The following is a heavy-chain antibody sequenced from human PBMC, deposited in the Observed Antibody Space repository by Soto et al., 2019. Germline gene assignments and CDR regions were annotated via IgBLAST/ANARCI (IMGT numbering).Heavy chain of an antibody. V-gene: IGHV4-39*01. CDR1: GGSISSSSYY. Sequence: PSETLSLTCTVSGGSISSSSYYWGWIRQPPGKGLEWIGSIYYSGSTYYNPSLKSRVTISVDTSKNQFSLKLSSVTAADTAVYYCASMVRGVMGFDPWGQGTLVTVSS. D-gene: IGHD3-10*01. J-gene: IGHJ5*02. CDR2: IYYSGST. CDR3: ASMVRGVMGFDP.